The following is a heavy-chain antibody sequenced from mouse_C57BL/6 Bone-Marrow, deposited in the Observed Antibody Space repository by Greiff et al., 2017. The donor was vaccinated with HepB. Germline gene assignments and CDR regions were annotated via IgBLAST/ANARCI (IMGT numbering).Heavy chain of an antibody. CDR2: INPGSGGT. CDR1: GYAFTNYL. Sequence: QVQLQQSGAELVRPGPSVKVSCKASGYAFTNYLIEWVKQRPGQGLEWIGVINPGSGGTNYNEKFKGKATLTADKSSSTAYMQLSSLTSEDSAVYFCARKGIYDERYYAMDYWGQGTSVTVSS. V-gene: IGHV1-54*01. CDR3: ARKGIYDERYYAMDY. J-gene: IGHJ4*01. D-gene: IGHD2-4*01.